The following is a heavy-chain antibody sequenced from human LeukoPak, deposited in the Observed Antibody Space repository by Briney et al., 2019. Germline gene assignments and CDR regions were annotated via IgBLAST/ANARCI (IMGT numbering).Heavy chain of an antibody. CDR1: GYTFTPYD. CDR3: ARGLRYFDWLLYDYYYYYGMDV. CDR2: MNPNRGNT. Sequence: ASVNVSYNPSGYTFTPYDINGLPQSTGLERECMGWMNPNRGNTGYAQKFQGRVTMTINTSISTAYMELSSLRSEDTAVYYCARGLRYFDWLLYDYYYYYGMDVWGQGTTVTVSS. V-gene: IGHV1-8*01. J-gene: IGHJ6*02. D-gene: IGHD3-9*01.